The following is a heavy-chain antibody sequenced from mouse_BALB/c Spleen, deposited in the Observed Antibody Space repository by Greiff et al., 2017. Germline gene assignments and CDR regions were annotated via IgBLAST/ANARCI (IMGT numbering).Heavy chain of an antibody. J-gene: IGHJ3*01. D-gene: IGHD2-2*01. V-gene: IGHV5-9*03. CDR2: ISSGGGNT. CDR1: GFTFSSYT. CDR3: ARVYYGYDVGFAY. Sequence: DVMLVESGGGLVKPGGSLKLSCAASGFTFSSYTMSWVRQTPEKRLEWVATISSGGGNTYYPDSVKGRFTISRDNAKNNLYLQMSSLRSEDTALYYCARVYYGYDVGFAYWCQGTLVTVSA.